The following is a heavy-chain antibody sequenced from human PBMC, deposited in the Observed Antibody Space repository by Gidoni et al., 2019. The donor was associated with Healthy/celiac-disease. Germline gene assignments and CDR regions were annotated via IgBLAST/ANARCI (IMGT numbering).Heavy chain of an antibody. J-gene: IGHJ4*02. CDR2: INHSGST. V-gene: IGHV4-34*01. CDR3: ARSRLITMVRGAHQPLY. D-gene: IGHD3-10*01. CDR1: GGSFSGYY. Sequence: QVQLQQWGAGLLKPSETLSLTCAVYGGSFSGYYWSWIRHPPGKGLEWIGEINHSGSTNYNPSLKSRVTISVDTSKNQFSLKLSSVTAADTAVYYCARSRLITMVRGAHQPLYWGQGTLVTVSS.